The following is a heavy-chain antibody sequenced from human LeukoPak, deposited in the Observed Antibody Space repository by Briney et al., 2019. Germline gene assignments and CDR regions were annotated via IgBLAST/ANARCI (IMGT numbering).Heavy chain of an antibody. V-gene: IGHV1-46*01. CDR2: INPSGGST. D-gene: IGHD5-24*01. CDR3: ARDEEMALIR. J-gene: IGHJ4*02. Sequence: ASVKVSCKASGYTFTSYDINWVRQATGQGLEWMGIINPSGGSTSYAQKFQGRVTMTRDTSTSTVYMELSSLRSEDTAVYYCARDEEMALIRWGQGTLVTVSS. CDR1: GYTFTSYD.